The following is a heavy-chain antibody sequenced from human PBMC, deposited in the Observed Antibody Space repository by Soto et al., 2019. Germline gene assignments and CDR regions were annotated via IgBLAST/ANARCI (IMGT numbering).Heavy chain of an antibody. J-gene: IGHJ4*02. CDR3: AHRVLRTVFGLVTTTATYFDF. CDR1: GFSLTTSGVG. Sequence: QITLNESGPTVVRPTETLTLTCRFSGFSLTTSGVGVGWIRQSPGKAPEWLALIYWEDDKRYSASLKSRLTITKDTSKNQVVLTVSDLDPTDTATYYCAHRVLRTVFGLVTTTATYFDFWGQGTPVAVSS. CDR2: IYWEDDK. D-gene: IGHD3-3*01. V-gene: IGHV2-5*02.